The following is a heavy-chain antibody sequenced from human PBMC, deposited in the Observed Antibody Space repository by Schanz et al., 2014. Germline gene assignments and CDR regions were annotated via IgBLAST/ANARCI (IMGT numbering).Heavy chain of an antibody. CDR1: GFTFRDYY. CDR2: ISSGSSYA. V-gene: IGHV3-11*05. CDR3: AREQIMAAAGRVDY. J-gene: IGHJ4*01. Sequence: VQLVESGGGLVQPGGSLRLSCAASGFTFRDYYMSWIRQAPGKGLEWVSDISSGSSYANYADSVKGRFTISRDNAKNSLYLQMNSLRAEDTAVYYCAREQIMAAAGRVDYWGHGTLVTVSS. D-gene: IGHD6-13*01.